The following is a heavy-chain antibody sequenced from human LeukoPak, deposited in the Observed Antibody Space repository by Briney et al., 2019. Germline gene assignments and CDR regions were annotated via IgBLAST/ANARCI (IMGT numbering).Heavy chain of an antibody. Sequence: GGSLRLSCAASGFTFSDYYMSWIRQAPGKGLEWVSYISSSGSTIYYADSVKGRFTISRDNSKNTLYLQMNSLRAEDTAVYYCAKAPGYAFYFDYWGQGTLVTVSS. CDR2: ISSSGSTI. V-gene: IGHV3-11*04. CDR3: AKAPGYAFYFDY. J-gene: IGHJ4*02. D-gene: IGHD5-12*01. CDR1: GFTFSDYY.